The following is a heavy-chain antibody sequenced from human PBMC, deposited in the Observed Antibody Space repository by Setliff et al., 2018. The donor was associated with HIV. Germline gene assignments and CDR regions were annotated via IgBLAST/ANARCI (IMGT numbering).Heavy chain of an antibody. Sequence: SETLSLTCAVYGGSFSGYYWSWIRQPPGKGLEWIGEINHSGSTNYNPSLKSRVTLSVDTSKNQFSLNLSSVTAADTAVFYCARVFVDTAVLRVLEYYFDSWGRGTLVTVSS. V-gene: IGHV4-34*01. D-gene: IGHD5-18*01. CDR2: INHSGST. J-gene: IGHJ4*02. CDR1: GGSFSGYY. CDR3: ARVFVDTAVLRVLEYYFDS.